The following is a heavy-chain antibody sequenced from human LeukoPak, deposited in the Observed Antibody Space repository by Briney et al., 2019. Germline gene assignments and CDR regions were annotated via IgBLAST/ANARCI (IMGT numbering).Heavy chain of an antibody. J-gene: IGHJ6*03. CDR3: ATQDHCTNGVCSRGYNYYYNYMDV. CDR1: GFTFSSYG. V-gene: IGHV3-30*02. Sequence: SGGSLRLSCAASGFTFSSYGMHWVRQAPGKGLEWVAFIRYEGGNKYYADSVKGRFTISRDNSKNTLYLQMNSLRAEDTAVYYCATQDHCTNGVCSRGYNYYYNYMDVWGKGTTVTVSS. D-gene: IGHD2-8*01. CDR2: IRYEGGNK.